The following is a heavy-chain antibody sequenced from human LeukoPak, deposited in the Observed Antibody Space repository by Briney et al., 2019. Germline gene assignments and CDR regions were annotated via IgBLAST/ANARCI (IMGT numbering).Heavy chain of an antibody. CDR1: GTTFSRSA. CDR2: VIPILGTT. Sequence: SVKVSCKSSGTTFSRSAISWVRQAPGQGLEWMGGVIPILGTTNYAQKFQDRVSITTDESTSTAYMEVSSLRSVDTAVYYCARDDGSATLGFDSWGQGTLVTVSS. D-gene: IGHD1-26*01. J-gene: IGHJ4*02. V-gene: IGHV1-69*05. CDR3: ARDDGSATLGFDS.